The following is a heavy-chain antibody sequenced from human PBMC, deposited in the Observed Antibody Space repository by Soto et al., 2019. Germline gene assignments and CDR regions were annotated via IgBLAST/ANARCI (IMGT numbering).Heavy chain of an antibody. CDR2: IYWDEDK. Sequence: QITLKESGPTLVKPTQTLTLTCTFSGVSLSTSGVGVGWFRQPPGKALEWLAIIYWDEDKRYSPSRKSRLTIPMDNSKNQVVITMTNMDPVDTATYYCAHHSGYAYGYYYSYGMDVWGQGTTVTVSS. J-gene: IGHJ6*02. D-gene: IGHD5-12*01. CDR3: AHHSGYAYGYYYSYGMDV. CDR1: GVSLSTSGVG. V-gene: IGHV2-5*02.